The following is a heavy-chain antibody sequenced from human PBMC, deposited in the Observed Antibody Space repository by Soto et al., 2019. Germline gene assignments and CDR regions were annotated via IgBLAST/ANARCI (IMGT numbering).Heavy chain of an antibody. CDR1: GFTFSSYA. CDR2: ISYDGSNK. D-gene: IGHD3-16*01. J-gene: IGHJ5*02. V-gene: IGHV3-30-3*01. CDR3: ARDSKWRYDYVWGSPKFDP. Sequence: GGSLRLSCAASGFTFSSYAMHWVRQAPGKGLEWVAVISYDGSNKYYADSVKGRFTISRDNSKNTLYLQMNSLRAEDTAVYYCARDSKWRYDYVWGSPKFDPWGQGTLVTVSS.